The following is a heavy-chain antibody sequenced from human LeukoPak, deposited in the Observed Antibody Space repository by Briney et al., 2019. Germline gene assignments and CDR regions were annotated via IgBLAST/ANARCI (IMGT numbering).Heavy chain of an antibody. D-gene: IGHD6-19*01. Sequence: GGSLRLSCAASGFTFSSYSMNWVRQAPGKGLEWVSSISSSSSYIYYADSVKGRFTISRDNAKNSLYLQMNSLRAEDTAVYYCARARHGIAVAGPLDYWGQGTLVTVSS. J-gene: IGHJ4*02. CDR3: ARARHGIAVAGPLDY. CDR1: GFTFSSYS. V-gene: IGHV3-21*01. CDR2: ISSSSSYI.